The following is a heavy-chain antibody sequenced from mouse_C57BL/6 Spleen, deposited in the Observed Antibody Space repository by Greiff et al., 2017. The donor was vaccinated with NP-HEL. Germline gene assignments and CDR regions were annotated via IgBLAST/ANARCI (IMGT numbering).Heavy chain of an antibody. CDR2: IYPRSGNT. Sequence: QVQLKESGAELARPGASVKLSCKASGYTFTSYGISWVKQRTGQGLEWIGEIYPRSGNTYYNEKFKGKATLTADKSSSTAYMELRSLTSEDSAVYFCARSDGYDEGYAMDYWGQGTSVTVSS. CDR3: ARSDGYDEGYAMDY. CDR1: GYTFTSYG. J-gene: IGHJ4*01. V-gene: IGHV1-81*01. D-gene: IGHD2-2*01.